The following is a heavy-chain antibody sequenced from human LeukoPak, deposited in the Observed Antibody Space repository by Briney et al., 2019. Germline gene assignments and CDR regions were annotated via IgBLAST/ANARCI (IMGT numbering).Heavy chain of an antibody. CDR3: VNNLLWFGELLSAFDI. Sequence: GGSLRLSCSASGFTFSSYAMHWVRQAPGKGLEYVSAISSNGGSTYYADSVKGRFTVSRDNSKNTLYLQMSSLRAEDTAVYYCVNNLLWFGELLSAFDIWGQGTMVTVSS. J-gene: IGHJ3*02. D-gene: IGHD3-10*01. V-gene: IGHV3-64D*06. CDR1: GFTFSSYA. CDR2: ISSNGGST.